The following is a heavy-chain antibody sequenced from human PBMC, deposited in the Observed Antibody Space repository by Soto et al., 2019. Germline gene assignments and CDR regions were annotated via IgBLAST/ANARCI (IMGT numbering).Heavy chain of an antibody. V-gene: IGHV4-34*01. D-gene: IGHD5-18*01. CDR1: GGSFSGYY. Sequence: SETLSLTCAVYGGSFSGYYWSWIRQPPGKGLEWIGEINHSGSTNYNPSLKSRVTISVDTSKNQFSLKLSSVTAADTAVYYCARAGLPAVGMDVWGQGTTVTVSS. J-gene: IGHJ6*02. CDR3: ARAGLPAVGMDV. CDR2: INHSGST.